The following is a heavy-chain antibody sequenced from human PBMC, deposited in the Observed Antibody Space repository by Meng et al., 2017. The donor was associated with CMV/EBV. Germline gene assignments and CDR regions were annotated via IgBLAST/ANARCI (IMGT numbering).Heavy chain of an antibody. V-gene: IGHV3-74*01. CDR2: INNDGGNT. CDR1: GFTFSDYW. J-gene: IGHJ6*02. Sequence: GGSLRLSCAASGFTFSDYWMHWVRQAPGKGLVWVSRINNDGGNTVYADSVKGRFTFSRDNAKNTVYLQMNSLRPEDTAVYYCARMFNYDFSRGGMDVWGQGTTVTVSS. D-gene: IGHD3-3*01. CDR3: ARMFNYDFSRGGMDV.